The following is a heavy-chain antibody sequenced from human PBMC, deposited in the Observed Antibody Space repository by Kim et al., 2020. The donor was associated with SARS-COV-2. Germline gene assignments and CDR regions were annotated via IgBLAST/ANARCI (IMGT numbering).Heavy chain of an antibody. J-gene: IGHJ6*02. CDR1: GGTFSSYA. V-gene: IGHV1-69*13. D-gene: IGHD4-17*01. Sequence: SVKVSCKASGGTFSSYAISWVRQAPGQGLEWMGGIIPIFGTANYAQKFQGRVTITADESTSTAYMELSSLRSEDTAVYYCARRPPDYGDSLGPDDYYYYGMDVWGQGTTVTVSS. CDR2: IIPIFGTA. CDR3: ARRPPDYGDSLGPDDYYYYGMDV.